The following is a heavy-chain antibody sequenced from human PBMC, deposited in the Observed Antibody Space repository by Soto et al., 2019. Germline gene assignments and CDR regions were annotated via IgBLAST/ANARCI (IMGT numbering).Heavy chain of an antibody. D-gene: IGHD6-19*01. J-gene: IGHJ4*02. V-gene: IGHV4-31*03. CDR1: GYSVSSGDFY. CDR2: IDPTGGD. CDR3: ATGQVAGPQADAAYLEX. Sequence: SETLSLTCSVSGYSVSSGDFYWSWIRQHPGKGLEWLGFIDPTGGDHYNPSLKSRLNILIDTSNNQFSLRLNSVTAADTAVYYCATGQVAGPQADAAYLEXWGLGLLVTVSX.